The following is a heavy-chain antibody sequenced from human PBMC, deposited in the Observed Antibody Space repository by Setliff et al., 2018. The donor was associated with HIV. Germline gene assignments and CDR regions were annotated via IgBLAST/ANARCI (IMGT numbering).Heavy chain of an antibody. CDR3: AREGEPTASYYFDY. CDR1: GGSVSGHY. V-gene: IGHV4-34*01. J-gene: IGHJ4*02. Sequence: SETLSLTCAVYGGSVSGHYWGWFRQPPGKGLEWIGEITPSGDTNYNPSLKSRVTISVDTSKNQFSLKLSSVTAADTAVYYCAREGEPTASYYFDYWGQGTLVTVSS. CDR2: ITPSGDT. D-gene: IGHD1-1*01.